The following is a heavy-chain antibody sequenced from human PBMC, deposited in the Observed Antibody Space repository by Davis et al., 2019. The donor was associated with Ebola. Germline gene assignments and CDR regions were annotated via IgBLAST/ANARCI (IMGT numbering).Heavy chain of an antibody. CDR1: GYTFTSYY. CDR2: INPSGGST. Sequence: ASVKVSCKASGYTFTSYYMHWVRQAPGQGLEWMGIINPSGGSTSYAQKFQGRVTMTRDTSTSTVYMELSSLRSEDTAVYYCAREQYYEKKQTTTYYGMDVWGQGTTVTVSS. J-gene: IGHJ6*02. V-gene: IGHV1-46*01. D-gene: IGHD3-3*01. CDR3: AREQYYEKKQTTTYYGMDV.